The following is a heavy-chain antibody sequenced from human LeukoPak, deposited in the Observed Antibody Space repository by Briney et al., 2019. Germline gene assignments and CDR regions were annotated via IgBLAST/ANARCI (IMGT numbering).Heavy chain of an antibody. V-gene: IGHV3-48*02. D-gene: IGHD6-13*01. CDR3: AIIFIASSGPPDY. J-gene: IGHJ4*02. CDR1: GFTFDDYG. Sequence: GGSLRLSCAASGFTFDDYGMNWVRQAPGKGLEWLSYMGSGGSTIYYADSVKGRFTIPRDNAKNSVYLQMNSLRDEDTAVYYCAIIFIASSGPPDYWGQGTLVTVSS. CDR2: MGSGGSTI.